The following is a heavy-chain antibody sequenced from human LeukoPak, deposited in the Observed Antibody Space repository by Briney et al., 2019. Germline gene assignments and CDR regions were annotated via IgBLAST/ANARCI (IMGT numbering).Heavy chain of an antibody. Sequence: GGSLRLSCAASGFTFSTYGMHWVRQAPGKGLEWVAFIRYDGTNKYYADSVKGRFTISRDNSKNTLYLQMNSLRAEDTAVYYCANYGRGFMDVWGKGTTVTISS. J-gene: IGHJ6*04. D-gene: IGHD2-15*01. CDR1: GFTFSTYG. CDR2: IRYDGTNK. V-gene: IGHV3-30*02. CDR3: ANYGRGFMDV.